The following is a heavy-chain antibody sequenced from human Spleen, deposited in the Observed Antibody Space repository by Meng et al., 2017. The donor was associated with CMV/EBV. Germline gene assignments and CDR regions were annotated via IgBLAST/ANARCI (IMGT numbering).Heavy chain of an antibody. Sequence: GESLKISCAASGFTFSNYWMTWLRQAPGRGLELVAHIKEDGSEKYFVGSVKGRFTISRDNAKNSLYLQMNSLRAEDTAVYYCARARLTNVDYWGQGTLVTVSS. V-gene: IGHV3-7*01. D-gene: IGHD1/OR15-1a*01. CDR3: ARARLTNVDY. J-gene: IGHJ4*02. CDR1: GFTFSNYW. CDR2: IKEDGSEK.